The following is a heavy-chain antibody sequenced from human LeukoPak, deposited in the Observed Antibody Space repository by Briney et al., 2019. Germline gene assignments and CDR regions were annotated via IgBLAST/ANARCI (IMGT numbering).Heavy chain of an antibody. Sequence: GGSLRLSCAASGFTFSSYSMNWVRQAPGKGLEWVSSISSSSSYIYYADSVKGRFTISRDNAKNSLYLQMNSLRAEDTAVYYCARTVSSGWHGVDYWGQGTLVTVSS. CDR2: ISSSSSYI. V-gene: IGHV3-21*01. D-gene: IGHD6-19*01. J-gene: IGHJ4*02. CDR1: GFTFSSYS. CDR3: ARTVSSGWHGVDY.